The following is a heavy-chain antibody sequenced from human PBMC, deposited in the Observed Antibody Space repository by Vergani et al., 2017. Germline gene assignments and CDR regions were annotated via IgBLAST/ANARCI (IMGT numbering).Heavy chain of an antibody. CDR3: ASKRGACRAAYCHSYDF. J-gene: IGHJ4*02. CDR2: MDYSGST. CDR1: GDSVISTDYH. D-gene: IGHD2-15*01. V-gene: IGHV4-39*01. Sequence: QVQLQESGPGLVKPSETLSLTCTVSGDSVISTDYHWGWIRQPPGKGLEWIGRMDYSGSTSYNPSLESRLSISFETPKNQFSLRLTSVAAADTAVYYCASKRGACRAAYCHSYDFWGPGTLVGVSS.